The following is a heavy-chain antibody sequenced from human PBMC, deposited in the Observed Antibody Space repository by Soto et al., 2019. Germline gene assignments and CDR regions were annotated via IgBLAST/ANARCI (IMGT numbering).Heavy chain of an antibody. Sequence: EVQLVESGGGLVQPGGSLRLSCAASGFTFSSYEMNWVRQAPGKGLEWVSYISSSGSTIYYADSVKGRFTISRDNAKNSLYLQMNSLRAEDTAVYYCARSPSPYYYDSIGSGGAFDIWGQGTMVTVSS. CDR3: ARSPSPYYYDSIGSGGAFDI. CDR2: ISSSGSTI. D-gene: IGHD3-22*01. V-gene: IGHV3-48*03. J-gene: IGHJ3*02. CDR1: GFTFSSYE.